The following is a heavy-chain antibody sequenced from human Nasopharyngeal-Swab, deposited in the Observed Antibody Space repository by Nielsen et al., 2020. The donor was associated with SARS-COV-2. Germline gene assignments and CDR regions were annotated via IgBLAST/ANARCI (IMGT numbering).Heavy chain of an antibody. V-gene: IGHV3-33*01. CDR2: IWYDGSNK. D-gene: IGHD6-13*01. J-gene: IGHJ2*01. CDR1: GFTFSSYG. CDR3: ARGQESYSSSWLNWYFDL. Sequence: GESLKISCAASGFTFSSYGMNWVRQAPGKGLEWVAGIWYDGSNKYYADSVKGRFTISRDNAQNTLYLQMNILRAEDTAVYYCARGQESYSSSWLNWYFDLLGRGTLVTVSS.